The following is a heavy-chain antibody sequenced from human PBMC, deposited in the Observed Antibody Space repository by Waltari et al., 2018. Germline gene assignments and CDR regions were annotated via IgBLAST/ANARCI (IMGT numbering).Heavy chain of an antibody. CDR3: ARDPKGYWYFDL. Sequence: DVQLVESGGGLMQPGGSLRLSCAASGFTVNSNYMSWVRQAPGKGLEWVSVFYSGGDTHYADSVKGRFTVSRDNSKNTLYLQMNSLRAEDTAVYYCARDPKGYWYFDLWGRGTLVTVSS. J-gene: IGHJ2*01. CDR1: GFTVNSNY. CDR2: FYSGGDT. V-gene: IGHV3-53*01. D-gene: IGHD6-13*01.